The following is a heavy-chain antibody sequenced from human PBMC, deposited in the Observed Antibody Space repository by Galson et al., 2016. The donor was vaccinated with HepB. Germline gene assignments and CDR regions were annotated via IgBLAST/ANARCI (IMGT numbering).Heavy chain of an antibody. CDR2: INKDGSGE. V-gene: IGHV3-7*01. J-gene: IGHJ4*02. CDR3: ARDGGGFDY. Sequence: SLRLSCAASGFTFSSYSMNWVRQAPGKGLEYVANINKDGSGEYYVGSVKGRFTISRDNAKNSLHLQMNSLRDEDTAVYYCARDGGGFDYWGQGTLVTVSS. CDR1: GFTFSSYS. D-gene: IGHD3-16*01.